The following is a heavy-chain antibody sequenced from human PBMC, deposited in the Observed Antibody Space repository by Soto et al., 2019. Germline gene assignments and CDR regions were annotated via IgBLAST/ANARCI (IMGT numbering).Heavy chain of an antibody. CDR1: GDSVSSNSAA. CDR2: TYYRSKWYN. Sequence: SQTLSLTCAISGDSVSSNSAAWNWIRQSPSRGLEWLGRTYYRSKWYNDYAVPVKSRITTNPDTSKNQFSLQLNSVTPEDTAVYYCSGGTRRGYDFGIWGQGTMVTVSS. V-gene: IGHV6-1*01. J-gene: IGHJ3*02. D-gene: IGHD5-12*01. CDR3: SGGTRRGYDFGI.